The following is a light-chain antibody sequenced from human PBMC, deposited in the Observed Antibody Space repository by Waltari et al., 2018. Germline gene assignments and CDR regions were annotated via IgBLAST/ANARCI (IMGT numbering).Light chain of an antibody. V-gene: IGKV3-11*01. Sequence: EIVLTQSPATLSLSPGERATLSCRASQRVSSNLAWYQQKPGQAPRLLIYDASNRATGIPARFSGSGSGTDFTLTISSLEPEDFAVYYCQQRGDWSRTFGPGTKVEIK. CDR3: QQRGDWSRT. CDR1: QRVSSN. CDR2: DAS. J-gene: IGKJ3*01.